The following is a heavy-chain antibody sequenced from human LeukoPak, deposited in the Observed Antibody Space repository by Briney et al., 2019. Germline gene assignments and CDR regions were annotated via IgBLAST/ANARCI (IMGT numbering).Heavy chain of an antibody. J-gene: IGHJ3*02. CDR2: IYHSGST. CDR3: ARYCSSTSCPGDAFDI. CDR1: GGSFSGYY. Sequence: SSETLSLTCAVYGGSFSGYYWSWIRQPPGKGLEWIGSIYHSGSTYYNPSPKSRVTISVDTSKNQFSLKLSSVTAADTAVYYCARYCSSTSCPGDAFDIWGQGTMVTVSS. V-gene: IGHV4-34*01. D-gene: IGHD2-2*01.